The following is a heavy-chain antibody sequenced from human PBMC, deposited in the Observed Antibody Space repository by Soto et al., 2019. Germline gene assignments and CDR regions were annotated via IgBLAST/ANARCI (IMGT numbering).Heavy chain of an antibody. CDR3: ARAVGYSSSWSYFYYYYGMDV. D-gene: IGHD6-13*01. Sequence: SETLSLTCTVSGGSISSSSYYWGWIRQPPGKGLEWIGSIYYSGSTYYNPSLKSRVTISVDTSKNQFSLKLSSVTAADTAVYYCARAVGYSSSWSYFYYYYGMDVWGQGTTVTVSS. CDR2: IYYSGST. V-gene: IGHV4-39*01. J-gene: IGHJ6*02. CDR1: GGSISSSSYY.